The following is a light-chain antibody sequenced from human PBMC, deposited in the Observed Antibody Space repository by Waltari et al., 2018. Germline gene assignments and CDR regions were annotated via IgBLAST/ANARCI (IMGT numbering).Light chain of an antibody. Sequence: PGQSLTISCSGSTSDIGGYNYVSWYQQHPGKAPKLMIFNVTNRPSGISSRFSGSKSGNTASLTISGLQAEDEADYYCSSYTTTSTWVFGGGTKVTVL. V-gene: IGLV2-14*03. CDR3: SSYTTTSTWV. CDR2: NVT. J-gene: IGLJ3*02. CDR1: TSDIGGYNY.